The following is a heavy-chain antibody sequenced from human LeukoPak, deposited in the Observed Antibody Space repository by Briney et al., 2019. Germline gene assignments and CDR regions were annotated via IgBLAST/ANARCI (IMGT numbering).Heavy chain of an antibody. Sequence: PSETLSLTCTVSGGSISSKYWSWIRQPPGKGLEWIGYIDYSGSTNYNPSLKSRVTMSVDTSKKQFSLKLSSVTAVDTAVYYCARYVYGSGSYYNWFDPWGQGTLVTVSS. J-gene: IGHJ5*02. V-gene: IGHV4-59*01. CDR3: ARYVYGSGSYYNWFDP. CDR1: GGSISSKY. CDR2: IDYSGST. D-gene: IGHD3-10*01.